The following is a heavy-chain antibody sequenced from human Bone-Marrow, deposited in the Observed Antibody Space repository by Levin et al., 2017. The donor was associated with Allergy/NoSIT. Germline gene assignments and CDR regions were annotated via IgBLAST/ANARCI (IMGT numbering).Heavy chain of an antibody. Sequence: SETLSLTCTVSGASISSFYWSWVRQPPGKGLEWIGYIYYSGSTNYSPSLKSRVSMSADMSRNQVYLTMSSVTAADTAVYYCARQAVPAAMNGFDSWGQGTLVTVSS. CDR1: GASISSFY. CDR3: ARQAVPAAMNGFDS. V-gene: IGHV4-59*08. CDR2: IYYSGST. D-gene: IGHD2-2*01. J-gene: IGHJ5*01.